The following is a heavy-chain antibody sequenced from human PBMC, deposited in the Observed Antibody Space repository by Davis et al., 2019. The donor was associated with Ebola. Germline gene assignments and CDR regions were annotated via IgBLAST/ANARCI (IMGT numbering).Heavy chain of an antibody. CDR2: ISSDSDYI. D-gene: IGHD5-12*01. J-gene: IGHJ6*02. V-gene: IGHV3-21*01. CDR3: ASTPHIVEYGMDV. CDR1: GFTFSTYS. Sequence: PGGSLRLSCAASGFTFSTYSMSWVRQAPGKGLEWVSSISSDSDYIYYADSAKGRFTISRDNAKNSLYLQMNSLRAEDTAVYYCASTPHIVEYGMDVWGQGTTVTVSS.